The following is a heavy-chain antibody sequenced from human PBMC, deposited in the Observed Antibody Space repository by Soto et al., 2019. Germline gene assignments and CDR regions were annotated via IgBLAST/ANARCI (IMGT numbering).Heavy chain of an antibody. V-gene: IGHV4-34*01. CDR3: ARGFGSGYENYYYYYGMDV. D-gene: IGHD5-12*01. J-gene: IGHJ6*02. Sequence: PSETLSLTCAVYGGSFSGYYWSWIRQPPGKGLEWIGEINHSGSTNYNPSLKSRVTISVDTSKNQFSLKLSSVTAADTAVYYCARGFGSGYENYYYYYGMDVWGQGTTVTVSS. CDR1: GGSFSGYY. CDR2: INHSGST.